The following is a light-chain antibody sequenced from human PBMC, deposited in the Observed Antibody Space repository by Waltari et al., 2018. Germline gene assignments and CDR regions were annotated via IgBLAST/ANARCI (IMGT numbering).Light chain of an antibody. V-gene: IGKV3-20*01. J-gene: IGKJ1*01. CDR1: QSGSGSY. CDR3: QQYGSSPQT. Sequence: EIVLTQSPGTLSLSPGERATLSCRASQSGSGSYLAWYQQKPGQAPRLLSYGASNRATGIPDRFSGSGSGTDFTLTVSRLEPEDFAVYYCQQYGSSPQTFGQGTKVE. CDR2: GAS.